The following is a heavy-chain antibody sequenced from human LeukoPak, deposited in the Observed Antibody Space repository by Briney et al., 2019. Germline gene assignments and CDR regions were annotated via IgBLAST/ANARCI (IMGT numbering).Heavy chain of an antibody. CDR1: GYTFTGYY. CDR3: ARGGGWELRTFDY. J-gene: IGHJ4*02. D-gene: IGHD1-26*01. V-gene: IGHV1-2*02. CDR2: INPNSGGT. Sequence: ASVKVSCKASGYTFTGYYMHWVRQAPGQGLEWMGWINPNSGGTIYAQKFQGRVTMTRDTSISTAYMELSRLRSDDTAVYYCARGGGWELRTFDYWGQGTLVTVSS.